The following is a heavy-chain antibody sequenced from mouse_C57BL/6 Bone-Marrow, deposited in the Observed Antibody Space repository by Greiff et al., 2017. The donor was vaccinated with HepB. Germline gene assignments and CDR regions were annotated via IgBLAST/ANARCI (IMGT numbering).Heavy chain of an antibody. J-gene: IGHJ2*01. CDR2: IHPPDGDT. V-gene: IGHV1-74*01. CDR1: GYTFTSYW. Sequence: QVQLQQPGAELVKPGASVKVSCKASGYTFTSYWMHWVKQRPGQGLEWIGVIHPPDGDTNYNQKFKGKATWTVDKSSSTAYMQLSSLTSQDSAVYYCAALEVRDYWGQGTTLTVSS. D-gene: IGHD2-14*01. CDR3: AALEVRDY.